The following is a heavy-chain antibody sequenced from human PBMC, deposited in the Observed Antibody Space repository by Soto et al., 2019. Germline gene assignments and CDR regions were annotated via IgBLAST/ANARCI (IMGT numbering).Heavy chain of an antibody. J-gene: IGHJ3*02. CDR2: IIPIFGTA. CDR1: GGTFSSYA. V-gene: IGHV1-69*01. Sequence: QVQLVQSGAEVKKPGSSVKVSCKASGGTFSSYAISWVRQAPGQGLEWMXGIIPIFGTANYAQKFQGRVTITADESTSTAYMELSSLRXEDTAVYYCAXDRSXXXPAPHQYIGADAFDIWGQGTMVTVSS. D-gene: IGHD5-18*01. CDR3: AXDRSXXXPAPHQYIGADAFDI.